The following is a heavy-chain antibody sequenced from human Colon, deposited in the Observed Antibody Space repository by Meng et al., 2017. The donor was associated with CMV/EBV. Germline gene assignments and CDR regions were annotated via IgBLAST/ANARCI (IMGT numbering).Heavy chain of an antibody. Sequence: GGSLRLSCEGSGFTFSSYAMTWVRQAPGKGLEWLSVIGGTGTIINYADSVKGRFAISRDNSTNTLYLEMNSLSDEDTAVYYCAKDLVREIVPAALVLDVWGQGTTVTVSS. CDR1: GFTFSSYA. V-gene: IGHV3-23*01. J-gene: IGHJ6*02. CDR3: AKDLVREIVPAALVLDV. D-gene: IGHD2-2*01. CDR2: IGGTGTII.